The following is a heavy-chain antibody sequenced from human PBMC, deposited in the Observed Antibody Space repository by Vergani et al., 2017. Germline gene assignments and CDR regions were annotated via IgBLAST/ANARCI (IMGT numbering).Heavy chain of an antibody. Sequence: QVQLVQSGAEVKKPGSSVKVSCKASGGTFSSYAISWVRQAPGQGLEWMGRIIPIFGTANYAQKFQGRVTITADESTSTAYMELSSLRSEDTAVCYCARVIEYCSSTSCYGEAWFDPWGQGTLVTVSS. CDR2: IIPIFGTA. CDR1: GGTFSSYA. V-gene: IGHV1-69*18. CDR3: ARVIEYCSSTSCYGEAWFDP. D-gene: IGHD2-2*01. J-gene: IGHJ5*02.